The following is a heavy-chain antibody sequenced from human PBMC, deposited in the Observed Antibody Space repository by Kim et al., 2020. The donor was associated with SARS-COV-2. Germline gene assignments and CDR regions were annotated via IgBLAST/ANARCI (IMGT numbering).Heavy chain of an antibody. CDR1: GFTFSDHY. CDR2: SRNRANSYTT. Sequence: GGSLRLSCAASGFTFSDHYMDWVRQAPGSGLEWLGRSRNRANSYTTVYAASVKGRFTISRDDSKNSLFLQMHGLKIEDTAVYYCARRFESGHDYWGQGAL. J-gene: IGHJ4*02. V-gene: IGHV3-72*01. CDR3: ARRFESGHDY. D-gene: IGHD5-12*01.